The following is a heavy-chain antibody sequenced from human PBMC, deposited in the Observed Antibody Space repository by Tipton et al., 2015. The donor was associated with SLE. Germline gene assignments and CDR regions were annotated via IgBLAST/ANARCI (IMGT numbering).Heavy chain of an antibody. CDR2: VYSSGST. V-gene: IGHV4-61*02. CDR3: ARDKPYDI. Sequence: TLSLTCTVSGGSISSGSYYWSWIRQPAGKGLEWIGRVYSSGSTNYNPSLKSRLTISGDTSKNQFSLKLTSVTAADTAVYYCARDKPYDIWGQGTMVTVSS. CDR1: GGSISSGSYY. J-gene: IGHJ3*02.